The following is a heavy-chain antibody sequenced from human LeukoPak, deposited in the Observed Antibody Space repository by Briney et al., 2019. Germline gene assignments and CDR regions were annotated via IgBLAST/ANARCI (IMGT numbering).Heavy chain of an antibody. V-gene: IGHV3-48*03. CDR3: ARGTYYFEK. D-gene: IGHD1-7*01. CDR2: ISGSGTTM. Sequence: GSLRLSCAASGFTFNTYEMNWFRQAPGKGLEWVSYISGSGTTMYYADSMKGRFTISRDNARNSLYLQMNSRRAEDTAVYYCARGTYYFEKWGQGTLVTVSS. CDR1: GFTFNTYE. J-gene: IGHJ4*02.